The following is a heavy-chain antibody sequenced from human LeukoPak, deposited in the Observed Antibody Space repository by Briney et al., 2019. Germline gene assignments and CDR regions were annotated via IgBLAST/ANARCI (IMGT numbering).Heavy chain of an antibody. CDR1: SDSIYSSSYY. CDR3: ARAVISFGGVIAKGFDS. V-gene: IGHV4-39*01. CDR2: IYYSGST. D-gene: IGHD3-16*02. Sequence: PSETLSLTCTVSSDSIYSSSYYWGWIRQPPGKGLEWIGSIYYSGSTYYNSSLKSRVTISVDTSKNQFSLKLSSLTAADTAVYYCARAVISFGGVIAKGFDSWGQGTLVTISS. J-gene: IGHJ4*02.